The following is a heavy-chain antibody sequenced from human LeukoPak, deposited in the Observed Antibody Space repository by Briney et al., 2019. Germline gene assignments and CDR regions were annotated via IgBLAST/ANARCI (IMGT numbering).Heavy chain of an antibody. Sequence: PLETLSLTCTVSGGSISSGGYYWSWIRQHPGKSLEWIGYVYYSGSTYYNPSLKSRVTISVDTSKNQFSLKLSSVTAADTAVYYCARESHLRYCGGDCPDYWGQGTLVTVSS. J-gene: IGHJ4*02. D-gene: IGHD2-21*02. CDR3: ARESHLRYCGGDCPDY. V-gene: IGHV4-31*03. CDR2: VYYSGST. CDR1: GGSISSGGYY.